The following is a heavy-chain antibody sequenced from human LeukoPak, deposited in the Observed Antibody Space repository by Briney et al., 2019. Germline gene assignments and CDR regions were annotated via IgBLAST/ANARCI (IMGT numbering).Heavy chain of an antibody. CDR1: GGSFSGYY. CDR2: INHSGST. D-gene: IGHD1-14*01. Sequence: SETLSLTCAVYGGSFSGYYWSWIRPPPGKGLEWIGEINHSGSTNYNPSLKSRVTISVDTSKNQFSLKLSSVTAADTAVYYCARGSNRLFYYYYMDVWGKGTTVTVSS. CDR3: ARGSNRLFYYYYMDV. V-gene: IGHV4-34*01. J-gene: IGHJ6*03.